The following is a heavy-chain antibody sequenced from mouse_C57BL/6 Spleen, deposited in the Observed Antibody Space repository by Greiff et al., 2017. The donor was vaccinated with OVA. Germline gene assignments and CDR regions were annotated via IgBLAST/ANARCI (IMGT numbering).Heavy chain of an antibody. V-gene: IGHV5-17*01. CDR1: GFTFSDYG. CDR3: ARQLPEVYFDY. CDR2: ISSGSSTI. Sequence: EVKLVESGGGLVKPGGSLKLSCAASGFTFSDYGMHWVRQAPEKGLEWVAYISSGSSTIYYADKVKGRFTISRDNAKTTLFLQMPSLRSEDTAMYYCARQLPEVYFDYWGQGTTLTVSS. J-gene: IGHJ2*01. D-gene: IGHD4-1*02.